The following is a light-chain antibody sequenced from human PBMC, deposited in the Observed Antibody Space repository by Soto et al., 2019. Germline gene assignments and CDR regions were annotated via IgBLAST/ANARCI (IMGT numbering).Light chain of an antibody. CDR2: ETV. V-gene: IGKV3-11*01. Sequence: IAFTPSPAMLSLSPGAAAFLSCRASQDVKNSLAWYQQRPGQAPRLLIYETVIRAPGVPPRFSGSGYETHFALTITLLEPDDVAVYYCQQRTRRPRTFGQGTRLEIK. CDR1: QDVKNS. CDR3: QQRTRRPRT. J-gene: IGKJ5*01.